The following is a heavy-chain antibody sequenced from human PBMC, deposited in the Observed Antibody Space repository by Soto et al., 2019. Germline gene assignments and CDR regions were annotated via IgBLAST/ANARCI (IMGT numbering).Heavy chain of an antibody. V-gene: IGHV3-30*18. J-gene: IGHJ6*02. CDR1: GFTFSSYG. CDR3: AKDFASIAARPYYYYYGMDV. CDR2: ISYDGSNK. D-gene: IGHD6-6*01. Sequence: HPGGSLRLSCAASGFTFSSYGMHWVRQAPGKGLEWVAVISYDGSNKYYADSVKGRFTISRDNSKNTLYLQMNSLRAEDTAVYYCAKDFASIAARPYYYYYGMDVWGQGTTVTVS.